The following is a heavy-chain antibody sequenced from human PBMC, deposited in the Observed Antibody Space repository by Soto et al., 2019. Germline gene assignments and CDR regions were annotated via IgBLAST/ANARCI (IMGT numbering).Heavy chain of an antibody. J-gene: IGHJ6*02. V-gene: IGHV1-2*04. CDR1: GYTFNGYY. CDR3: ARNGATMFRVKYGMDV. Sequence: ASVKVSYKASGYTFNGYYMHWVRQARGQGLEWMGWINPNSGGTNYAQKFQGWVNMTRDTSISTAYMELSRLRYDDTAVYYCARNGATMFRVKYGMDVWGQGTTFTVSS. CDR2: INPNSGGT. D-gene: IGHD5-12*01.